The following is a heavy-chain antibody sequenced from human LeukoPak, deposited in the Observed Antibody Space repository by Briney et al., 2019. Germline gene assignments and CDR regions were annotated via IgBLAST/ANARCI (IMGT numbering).Heavy chain of an antibody. CDR2: INHSGST. J-gene: IGHJ6*03. CDR1: GGSFSGYY. Sequence: SETLSLTCAVYGGSFSGYYWSWIRQPPGKGLEWIGEINHSGSTNYNPSLKSRVTISVDTSKNQFSLKLSSVTAADTAVYYCARRRYYGSGSYYSYYYMDVWGKGTTVTVSS. CDR3: ARRRYYGSGSYYSYYYMDV. D-gene: IGHD3-10*01. V-gene: IGHV4-34*01.